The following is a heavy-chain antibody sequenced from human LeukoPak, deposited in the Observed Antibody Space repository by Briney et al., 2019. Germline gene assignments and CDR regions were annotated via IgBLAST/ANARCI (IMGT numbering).Heavy chain of an antibody. V-gene: IGHV3-48*03. CDR1: GFTFSSYE. J-gene: IGHJ4*02. CDR2: ISSSGTTI. Sequence: PGGSLRLSCGASGFTFSSYEMNWVRQAPGKGLEWVSYISSSGTTIYYADSVKGRFTVSRDNAKNSLYLQMNSLGAEDTAVYYCAGLDYWGQGTLVTVSS. CDR3: AGLDY.